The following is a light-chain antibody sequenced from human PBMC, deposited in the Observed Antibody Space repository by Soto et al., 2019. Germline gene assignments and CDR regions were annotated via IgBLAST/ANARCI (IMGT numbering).Light chain of an antibody. V-gene: IGKV1-9*01. CDR3: RPVNRHPRT. CDR1: QVISSY. CDR2: AAS. J-gene: IGKJ4*01. Sequence: DIQLTQYPSFLSASVGDRVTVTCRASQVISSYLAWYQQKPGKAPKLLIYAASTLQSGVPSRFSGSGCGTEFTLTVTSLQPEYFATYYCRPVNRHPRTCGGGTKVEIK.